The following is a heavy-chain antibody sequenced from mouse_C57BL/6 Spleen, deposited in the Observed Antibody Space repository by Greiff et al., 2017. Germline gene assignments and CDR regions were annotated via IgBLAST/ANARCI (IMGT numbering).Heavy chain of an antibody. CDR3: ARAAQAMDY. CDR2: IYPGSGST. J-gene: IGHJ4*01. V-gene: IGHV1-55*01. Sequence: LQQPGAELVKPGASVKMSCKASGYTFTSYWITWVKQRPGQGLEWIGDIYPGSGSTNYNEKFKSKATLTVDTSPSTAYRQLSSRTSEDSAVYYCARAAQAMDYWGQGTSDTVSS. D-gene: IGHD3-2*02. CDR1: GYTFTSYW.